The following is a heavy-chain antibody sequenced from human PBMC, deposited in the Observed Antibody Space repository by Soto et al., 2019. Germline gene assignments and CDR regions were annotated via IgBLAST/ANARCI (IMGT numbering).Heavy chain of an antibody. CDR3: ASHLLGYCSGGSGYTPQSLAY. J-gene: IGHJ4*02. V-gene: IGHV1-3*01. CDR1: VYTFTSYA. D-gene: IGHD2-15*01. Sequence: GASVKVSCKASVYTFTSYAMHWVRQAPGQRIEWMGWINAGNGNTKYSQKFQGRVTITRDTSASTAYMELSSLRSEDTAVYYCASHLLGYCSGGSGYTPQSLAYWGQGTLVTVSS. CDR2: INAGNGNT.